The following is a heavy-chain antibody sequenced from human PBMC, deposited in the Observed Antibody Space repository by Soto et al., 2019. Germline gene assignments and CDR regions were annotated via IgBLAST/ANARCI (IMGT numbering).Heavy chain of an antibody. D-gene: IGHD3-22*01. Sequence: QVQLVQSGAEVKKPGASVKVSCKASGYTFTSYGISWVRQAPGQGLEWMGWISAYNGNTNYAQKLQGRVTMTTDTSTGQAYMELRRLKSDDTAVYYCARDRTYYYDSREDYWGQGSLVTVSS. CDR1: GYTFTSYG. V-gene: IGHV1-18*01. J-gene: IGHJ4*02. CDR2: ISAYNGNT. CDR3: ARDRTYYYDSREDY.